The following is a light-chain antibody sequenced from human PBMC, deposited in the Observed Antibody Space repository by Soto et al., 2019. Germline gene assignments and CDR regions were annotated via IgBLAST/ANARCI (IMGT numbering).Light chain of an antibody. V-gene: IGLV2-14*01. J-gene: IGLJ2*01. CDR3: SSYTSSSTPL. CDR2: EVS. CDR1: SSDVGGYNY. Sequence: QSALTQPASVSGSPGQSITISCTGTSSDVGGYNYVSWYQQHPGKAPKLMIYEVSNRPSGVSNRFSGSESGNTASLTISGLQAEDEADYYCSSYTSSSTPLFGGGTKLPVL.